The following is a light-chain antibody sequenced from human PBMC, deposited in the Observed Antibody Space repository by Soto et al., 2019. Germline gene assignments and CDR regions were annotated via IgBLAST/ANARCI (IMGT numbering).Light chain of an antibody. Sequence: DIQMTQSPSSLSASVGDRVTITCRASQSISTYLTWYQQKPRKAPKLLIYGASRLQSGVPSRFSGSGSGTNFTLTISSLQPEDFATYYCQQSYSTPQLTFGGGTKVEIK. J-gene: IGKJ4*01. V-gene: IGKV1-39*01. CDR1: QSISTY. CDR3: QQSYSTPQLT. CDR2: GAS.